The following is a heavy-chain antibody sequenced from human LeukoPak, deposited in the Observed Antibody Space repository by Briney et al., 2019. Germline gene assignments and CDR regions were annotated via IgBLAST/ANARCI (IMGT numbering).Heavy chain of an antibody. CDR1: GGSISTSNYY. J-gene: IGHJ4*02. D-gene: IGHD4-17*01. V-gene: IGHV4-39*07. Sequence: SETLSLTCTVSGGSISTSNYYWGWIRQPPGKGLEWIGSIYHSGSTYYNPSLKSRVTISVDTSKNQFSLKLSSVTAADTAVYYCAREGIYGDYRHWGQGTLVTVSS. CDR3: AREGIYGDYRH. CDR2: IYHSGST.